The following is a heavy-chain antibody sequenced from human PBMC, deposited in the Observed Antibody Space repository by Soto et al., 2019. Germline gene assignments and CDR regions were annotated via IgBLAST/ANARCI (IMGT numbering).Heavy chain of an antibody. CDR2: IYYSGST. Sequence: SETLSLTCTVSGGSISSGGYYWSWIRQHPGKGLEWIGYIYYSGSTYYNPSLKSRVTISVDTSKNQFSLKLSSVTAADTAVYYCARDRGLTMVRGVMWNNWFDPWGQGTLVTVSS. D-gene: IGHD3-10*01. CDR1: GGSISSGGYY. V-gene: IGHV4-31*03. J-gene: IGHJ5*02. CDR3: ARDRGLTMVRGVMWNNWFDP.